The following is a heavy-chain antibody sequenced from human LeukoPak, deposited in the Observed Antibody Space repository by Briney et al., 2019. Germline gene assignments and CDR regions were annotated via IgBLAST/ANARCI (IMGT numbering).Heavy chain of an antibody. J-gene: IGHJ4*02. Sequence: GGSLRLSCAVSGFTFRSFAMSWVRQAPGKGLEWVSSISSSSYSIYYADSVKGRFTISRDNAKNLLYLQMNSLRAEDTAVYYCARAPIVREGIDYWGQGTLVTVSS. CDR3: ARAPIVREGIDY. V-gene: IGHV3-21*01. D-gene: IGHD3-10*01. CDR2: ISSSSYSI. CDR1: GFTFRSFA.